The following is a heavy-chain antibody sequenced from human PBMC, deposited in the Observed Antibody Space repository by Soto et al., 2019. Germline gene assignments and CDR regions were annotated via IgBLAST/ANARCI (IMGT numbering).Heavy chain of an antibody. D-gene: IGHD6-13*01. CDR1: GFTISNYH. Sequence: QVQLVESGGGVVQPGRSLRISCAASGFTISNYHMHWVRQAPGRGLEWVAVIWNDGSNKYSADSVKGRFTISRDNSKNTLWLQMNSLRVEDTAVYYCARIGSWALNFDYWGQGTLVTVSS. CDR3: ARIGSWALNFDY. J-gene: IGHJ4*02. CDR2: IWNDGSNK. V-gene: IGHV3-33*01.